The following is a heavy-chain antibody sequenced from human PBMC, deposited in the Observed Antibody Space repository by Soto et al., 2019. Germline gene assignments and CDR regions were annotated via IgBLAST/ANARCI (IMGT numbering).Heavy chain of an antibody. CDR3: AHRLNYYDSSGYRDAFDI. CDR2: IYWDDDK. D-gene: IGHD3-22*01. J-gene: IGHJ3*02. Sequence: QITLKESGPTLVKPTQTLTLTCTFSGFSLSTSGVGVGWIRQPPGKALEWLALIYWDDDKRYSPSLKSRLTIPKDTSKNQVVLTMTNMDPVDTATYYCAHRLNYYDSSGYRDAFDIWGQGTMVTVSS. CDR1: GFSLSTSGVG. V-gene: IGHV2-5*02.